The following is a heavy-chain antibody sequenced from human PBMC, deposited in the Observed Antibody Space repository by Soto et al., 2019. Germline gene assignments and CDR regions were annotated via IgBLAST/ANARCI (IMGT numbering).Heavy chain of an antibody. J-gene: IGHJ4*02. CDR2: INYSGST. CDR3: ARVPAPIAVAESYYFDY. CDR1: GGSFSGYY. D-gene: IGHD6-19*01. Sequence: SETLSLTCAVYGGSFSGYYWSSIRQPPGKGLEWIGEINYSGSTNYNPSLKSRVTISVDTSKNQFSLKLSSVTAADTAVYYCARVPAPIAVAESYYFDYWGQGTLVTAPQ. V-gene: IGHV4-34*01.